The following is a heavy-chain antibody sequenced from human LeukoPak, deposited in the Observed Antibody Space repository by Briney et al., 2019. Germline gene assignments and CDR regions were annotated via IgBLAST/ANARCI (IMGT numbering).Heavy chain of an antibody. CDR3: AKGIRWLNFDY. Sequence: GRSLRLSCAASGFTFSSYGMHWVRQAPGKGLEWVAVISYDGSNKYYADSVKGRFTISRDNSKNTLYLQMNSLRAEDTAVYYCAKGIRWLNFDYWGQGTLVTVSS. CDR1: GFTFSSYG. D-gene: IGHD5-24*01. CDR2: ISYDGSNK. J-gene: IGHJ4*02. V-gene: IGHV3-30*18.